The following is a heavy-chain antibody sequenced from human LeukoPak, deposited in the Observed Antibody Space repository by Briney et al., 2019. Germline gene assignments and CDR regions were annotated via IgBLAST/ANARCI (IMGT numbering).Heavy chain of an antibody. Sequence: NPGVSLTLFCAASGFTFSSYSMNWVRQATGKALEWVSSISSSSSYIHYADSVKGRFTISRDNAKNSLYLQMNSLRAEDTAVYYCARTLRAFLGYSSSWFTPQDAFDIWGQGTMVTVSS. CDR2: ISSSSSYI. CDR3: ARTLRAFLGYSSSWFTPQDAFDI. D-gene: IGHD6-13*01. CDR1: GFTFSSYS. J-gene: IGHJ3*02. V-gene: IGHV3-21*01.